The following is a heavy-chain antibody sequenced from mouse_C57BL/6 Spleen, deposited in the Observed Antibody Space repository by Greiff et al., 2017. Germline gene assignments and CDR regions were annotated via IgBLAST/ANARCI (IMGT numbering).Heavy chain of an antibody. D-gene: IGHD1-1*01. J-gene: IGHJ3*01. V-gene: IGHV7-3*01. CDR1: GFTFTDYY. CDR3: ARSVFPFAY. CDR2: IRNKANGYTT. Sequence: DVKLVESGGGLVQPGGSLSLSCAASGFTFTDYYMSWVRQPPGKALEWLGFIRNKANGYTTEYSASVKGRFTISRDNSQSILYLQMNALRAEDSATYYCARSVFPFAYWGQGTLVTVSA.